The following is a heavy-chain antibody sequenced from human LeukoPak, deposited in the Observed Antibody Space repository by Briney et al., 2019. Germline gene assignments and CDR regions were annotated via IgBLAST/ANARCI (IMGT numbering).Heavy chain of an antibody. Sequence: PGGSLRLSCAASGFTFSSYEMNWVRQAPGKGLEWVSYINSSGSTIYYAETVKGGVTISRDNAKNSLYLQMNSLRAEDTAVYYCAAEDAMVRVFDYWGQGTLVTVSS. CDR3: AAEDAMVRVFDY. CDR2: INSSGSTI. V-gene: IGHV3-48*03. D-gene: IGHD3-10*01. CDR1: GFTFSSYE. J-gene: IGHJ4*02.